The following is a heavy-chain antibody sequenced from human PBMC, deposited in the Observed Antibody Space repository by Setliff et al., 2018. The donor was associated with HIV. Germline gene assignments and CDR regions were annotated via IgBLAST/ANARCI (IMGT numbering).Heavy chain of an antibody. CDR3: ARVAGTTYYDYYHMDV. Sequence: ASVKVSCKASGYSFTTYAISWVRQAPGQGLEWMGWISAYNGNTLYAQKFQGRVTMTTDTSTTTAYMELSSLKSDDTAVYYCARVAGTTYYDYYHMDVWGEGSTVTVSS. CDR2: ISAYNGNT. J-gene: IGHJ6*03. D-gene: IGHD4-17*01. V-gene: IGHV1-18*01. CDR1: GYSFTTYA.